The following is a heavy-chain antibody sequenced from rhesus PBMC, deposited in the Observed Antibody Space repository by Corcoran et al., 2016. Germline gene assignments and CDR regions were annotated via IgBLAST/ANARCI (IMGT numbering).Heavy chain of an antibody. D-gene: IGHD6-31*01. V-gene: IGHV4-81*01. Sequence: QLQLQESGPGLVKPSETLSLTCAVSGGSISGYYWSWIRQPPGTGLEWIGNIDGKIAGTNYNPSLKSRVTISKDTSKNQFSLQLSSVTVADTAVYFCTSDPRGSGWFDYWGQGVLVTVSS. CDR2: IDGKIAGT. CDR1: GGSISGYY. J-gene: IGHJ4*01. CDR3: TSDPRGSGWFDY.